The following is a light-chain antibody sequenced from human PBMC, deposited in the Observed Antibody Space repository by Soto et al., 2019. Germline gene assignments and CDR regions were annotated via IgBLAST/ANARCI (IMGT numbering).Light chain of an antibody. CDR2: DVF. J-gene: IGLJ1*01. Sequence: QSALTQDASVSGSPGQSITISCTGTSSDVGGYNYVSWYQQHPGKAPKLMIYDVFTRPSGVSNRFSGSKSGNTASLTISALQAEDVADYYCTSLSSISTYVVVSVSMVTVL. V-gene: IGLV2-14*03. CDR1: SSDVGGYNY. CDR3: TSLSSISTYV.